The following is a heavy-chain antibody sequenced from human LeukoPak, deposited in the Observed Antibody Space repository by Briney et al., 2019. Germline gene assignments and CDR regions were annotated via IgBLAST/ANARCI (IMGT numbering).Heavy chain of an antibody. CDR3: ARPPLLYDFWSGPSPPPYYYYGMDV. Sequence: ASVTVSCTASGGTFSSYAISWVRQAPGQGLEWMGGIIPIFGTANYAQKFQGRVTITADESTSTAYMELSSLGSEDTAVYYCARPPLLYDFWSGPSPPPYYYYGMDVWGQGTTVTVSS. D-gene: IGHD3-3*01. J-gene: IGHJ6*02. CDR2: IIPIFGTA. CDR1: GGTFSSYA. V-gene: IGHV1-69*01.